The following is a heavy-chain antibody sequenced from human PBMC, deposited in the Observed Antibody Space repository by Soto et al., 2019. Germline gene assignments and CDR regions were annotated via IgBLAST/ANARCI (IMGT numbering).Heavy chain of an antibody. V-gene: IGHV3-21*01. CDR3: ARDPWIAAAGDAFDI. CDR2: ISSSSSYI. D-gene: IGHD6-13*01. Sequence: VGSLRLSCAASGFTFSSYSMNWVRQAPGKGLEWVSSISSSSSYIYYADSVKGRFTISRDNAKNSLYLQMNSLRAEDTAVYYCARDPWIAAAGDAFDIWGQGTMVTVSS. J-gene: IGHJ3*02. CDR1: GFTFSSYS.